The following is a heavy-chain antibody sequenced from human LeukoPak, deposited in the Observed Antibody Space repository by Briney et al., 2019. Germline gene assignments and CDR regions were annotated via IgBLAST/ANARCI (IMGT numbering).Heavy chain of an antibody. CDR3: ARDQVFVVVPAAISGFDH. CDR1: GYTFTGYY. Sequence: ASVKVSCKASGYTFTGYYMHWVRQAPGQGLEWMGIINPSGGSTSYAQKFQGRVTMTRDTSTSTVYMELSSLRSEDTAVYYCARDQVFVVVPAAISGFDHWGQGTLVTVSS. CDR2: INPSGGST. D-gene: IGHD2-2*01. V-gene: IGHV1-46*03. J-gene: IGHJ5*02.